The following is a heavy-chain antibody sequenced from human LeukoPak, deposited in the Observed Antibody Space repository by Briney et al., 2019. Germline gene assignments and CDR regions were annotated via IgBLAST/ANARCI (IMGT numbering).Heavy chain of an antibody. CDR2: INSDGSST. CDR1: GFTFSRYW. CDR3: ARKGAVAGTVDY. Sequence: GGSLRLSCVASGFTFSRYWMHWVRQAPGKGLVWVARINSDGSSTTYADSVKGRFTISRDNAKNMLYLQMSGLRAEDTAVYYCARKGAVAGTVDYWGQGTLVTVSS. J-gene: IGHJ4*02. D-gene: IGHD6-19*01. V-gene: IGHV3-74*01.